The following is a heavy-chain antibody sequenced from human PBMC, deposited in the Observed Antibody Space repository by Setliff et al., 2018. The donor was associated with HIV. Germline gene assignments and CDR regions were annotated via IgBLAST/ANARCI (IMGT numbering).Heavy chain of an antibody. V-gene: IGHV1-2*02. CDR2: INPNTGGT. Sequence: ASVKVSCKASGYFFTAYYMHWVRQAPGQGLEWMAWINPNTGGTQYAQRFQGRVTVTRDTTITTVYMELTRLRSDDTAMFYCAVMGYCGGNSCYRTEGFDYWGQGTLVTVSS. CDR1: GYFFTAYY. J-gene: IGHJ4*02. CDR3: AVMGYCGGNSCYRTEGFDY. D-gene: IGHD2-2*01.